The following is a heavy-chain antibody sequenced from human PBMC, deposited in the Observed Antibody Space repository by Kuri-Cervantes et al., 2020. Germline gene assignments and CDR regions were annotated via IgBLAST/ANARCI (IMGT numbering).Heavy chain of an antibody. D-gene: IGHD3-22*01. CDR3: ARVLFENYYDSSGYRFDP. CDR1: GFTFDDYA. V-gene: IGHV3-53*04. Sequence: GGSLRLSCAASGFTFDDYAMHWVRQAPGKGLEWVSVIYSGGSTYYADSVKGRFTISRHNSKNTLYLQMNSLRAEDTAVYYCARVLFENYYDSSGYRFDPWGQGTLVTVSS. J-gene: IGHJ5*02. CDR2: IYSGGST.